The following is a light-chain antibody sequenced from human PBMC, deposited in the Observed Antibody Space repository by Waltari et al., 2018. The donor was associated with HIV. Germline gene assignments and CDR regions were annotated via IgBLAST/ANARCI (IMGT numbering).Light chain of an antibody. Sequence: DIVMTQSPDSLALSLGERATINCKSSPSVLYSSNNKNYLAWYQQKPGQPPKLLIYWASTRESGVPDRFSGSGSGTDFTLTINSLQAEDVAVYYCQQYYSTPMYTFGQGTKLEIK. J-gene: IGKJ2*01. CDR1: PSVLYSSNNKNY. CDR2: WAS. CDR3: QQYYSTPMYT. V-gene: IGKV4-1*01.